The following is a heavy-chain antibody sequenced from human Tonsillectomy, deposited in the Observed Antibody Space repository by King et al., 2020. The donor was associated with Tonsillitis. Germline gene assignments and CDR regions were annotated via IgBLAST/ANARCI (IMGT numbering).Heavy chain of an antibody. CDR3: ARARQFSVYGIDV. CDR2: ISDGGSYT. CDR1: GFTFREYY. J-gene: IGHJ6*02. V-gene: IGHV3-11*05. D-gene: IGHD4-11*01. Sequence: QVQLVESGGRWVRPGGSLRLSCTVSGFTFREYYMTWVRQAPGKGLEWLSYISDGGSYTDYAASVKGRFTISRDNAKDTLYLQMDGLRGEDTAIYYCARARQFSVYGIDVWGQGTTVSVSS.